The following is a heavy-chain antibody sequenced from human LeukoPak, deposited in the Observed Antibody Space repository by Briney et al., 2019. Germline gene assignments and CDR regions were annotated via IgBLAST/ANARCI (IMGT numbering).Heavy chain of an antibody. J-gene: IGHJ4*02. Sequence: GGSLQISCKGSGYIFTSYWIGWVRQLPGKGLEGMGIIYPGESDTRYSPSFEGQVTISAHKSISTAYLQWSSLKASDTAMYYCARPSYYDILTGPAHPPDYWGQGTLVTVSS. V-gene: IGHV5-51*01. CDR1: GYIFTSYW. D-gene: IGHD3-9*01. CDR2: IYPGESDT. CDR3: ARPSYYDILTGPAHPPDY.